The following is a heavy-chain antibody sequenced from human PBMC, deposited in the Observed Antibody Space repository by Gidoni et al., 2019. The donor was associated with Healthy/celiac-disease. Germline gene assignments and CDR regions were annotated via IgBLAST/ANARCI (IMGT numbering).Heavy chain of an antibody. Sequence: QVQLQQWGAGLLKPSETLSLTCAVYGGSFSGYYWSWFRQPPGKGLAWIGEINQSGSTNYNPSLKGRVTISVDTSKNQFSLKLSSVTAADTAVYYCARGVKRLRYFDWLPNPRVVFDIWGQGTMVTVSS. CDR3: ARGVKRLRYFDWLPNPRVVFDI. CDR1: GGSFSGYY. V-gene: IGHV4-34*01. J-gene: IGHJ3*02. D-gene: IGHD3-9*01. CDR2: INQSGST.